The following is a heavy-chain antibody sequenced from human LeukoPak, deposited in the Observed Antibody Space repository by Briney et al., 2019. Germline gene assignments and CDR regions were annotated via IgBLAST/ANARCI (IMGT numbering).Heavy chain of an antibody. CDR2: INPSGGST. V-gene: IGHV1-46*01. D-gene: IGHD2-2*01. CDR1: GYTFTSYY. Sequence: ASVKVSCKASGYTFTSYYMHWVRQAPGQGLEWMGIINPSGGSTSYAQKFQGRVTMTRDMSTSTVYMELSSLRSEDTAVYYCARDRDVVVPASTHLFSWPMDVWGKGTTVTVSS. CDR3: ARDRDVVVPASTHLFSWPMDV. J-gene: IGHJ6*03.